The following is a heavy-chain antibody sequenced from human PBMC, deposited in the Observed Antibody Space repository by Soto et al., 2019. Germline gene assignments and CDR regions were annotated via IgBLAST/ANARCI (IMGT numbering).Heavy chain of an antibody. Sequence: GASLKVSCKSSGGTFSSYAISWVRQAPGQGLEWMGGIIPIFGTANYAQKFQGRVTITADESTSTAYMELSSLRSEDTAVYYCARHSLLYYYGSGSYYNATSIIYYYYGMDVWGQGTTVTVSS. CDR3: ARHSLLYYYGSGSYYNATSIIYYYYGMDV. J-gene: IGHJ6*02. CDR2: IIPIFGTA. D-gene: IGHD3-10*01. V-gene: IGHV1-69*13. CDR1: GGTFSSYA.